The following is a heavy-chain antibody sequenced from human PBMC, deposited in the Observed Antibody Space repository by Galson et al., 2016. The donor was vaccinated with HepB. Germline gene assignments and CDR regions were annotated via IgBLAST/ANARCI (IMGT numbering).Heavy chain of an antibody. CDR3: ARMFPLYSSGWYVRGDGWFDS. Sequence: SLRLSCAASGFTFSYYYMSWIRQAPGKGLEWVSYISGDGRTINYADSVKGRFTISRDNAENSLYLHINSLTGEDTAVYYCARMFPLYSSGWYVRGDGWFDSWGQGTLVTV. D-gene: IGHD6-19*01. CDR2: ISGDGRTI. V-gene: IGHV3-11*01. CDR1: GFTFSYYY. J-gene: IGHJ5*01.